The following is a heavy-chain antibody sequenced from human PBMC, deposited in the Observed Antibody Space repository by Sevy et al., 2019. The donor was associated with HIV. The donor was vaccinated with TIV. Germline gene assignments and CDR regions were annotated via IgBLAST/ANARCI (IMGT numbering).Heavy chain of an antibody. Sequence: SETLSLTCTVSTGSITSYWWTWIRQPPGKGLEWIANIHHNGNTNYNPPLKSRVTISVDTSKSQFSLRLSSVTAADTAMYYCAGETAWCRDYSWGQGTRVTVSS. CDR3: AGETAWCRDYS. CDR1: TGSITSYW. J-gene: IGHJ4*02. CDR2: IHHNGNT. V-gene: IGHV4-59*08. D-gene: IGHD3-10*01.